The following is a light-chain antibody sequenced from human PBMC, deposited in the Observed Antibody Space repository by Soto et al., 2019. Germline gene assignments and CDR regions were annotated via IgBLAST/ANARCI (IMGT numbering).Light chain of an antibody. CDR3: QQYDNLPLT. J-gene: IGKJ4*01. Sequence: DIQMNQSPSSLSGSXGDRVTIHGQACLEIKKYLHWYQQKSGIAPKVXXSDASDLEQGVPSRFSGSGSGTAFTFTINSLQPEDIATYYGQQYDNLPLTFGGGTKVDIK. CDR2: DAS. V-gene: IGKV1-33*01. CDR1: LEIKKY.